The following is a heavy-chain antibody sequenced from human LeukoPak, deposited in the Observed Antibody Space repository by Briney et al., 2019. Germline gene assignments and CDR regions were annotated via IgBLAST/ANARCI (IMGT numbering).Heavy chain of an antibody. CDR3: ARDEGSSGWYVFDY. CDR2: IYTSGST. D-gene: IGHD6-19*01. CDR1: GGSISSYY. J-gene: IGHJ4*02. Sequence: SETLSFTCTVSGGSISSYYWSWIRQPAGKGLEWIGRIYTSGSTNYNPSLKSRVTMSVDTSKNQFSLKLSSVTAADTAVYYCARDEGSSGWYVFDYWGQGTLVTVSS. V-gene: IGHV4-4*07.